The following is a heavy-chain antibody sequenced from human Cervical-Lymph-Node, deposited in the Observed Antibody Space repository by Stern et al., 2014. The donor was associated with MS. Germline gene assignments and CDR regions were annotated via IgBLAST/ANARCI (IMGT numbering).Heavy chain of an antibody. CDR1: GYTFTNYG. Sequence: VQLVESGPEVKKPGASVKVSCKASGYTFTNYGLSWLRQAPGQGLEWMGWIRPYNGNKYYTQNLQDRVTMTTDTSTNTAYMELRSLRSDDTAAYFCARGGTTSAANYYYYGLDVWGQGTTVTVSS. CDR2: IRPYNGNK. CDR3: ARGGTTSAANYYYYGLDV. V-gene: IGHV1-18*01. D-gene: IGHD3-16*01. J-gene: IGHJ6*02.